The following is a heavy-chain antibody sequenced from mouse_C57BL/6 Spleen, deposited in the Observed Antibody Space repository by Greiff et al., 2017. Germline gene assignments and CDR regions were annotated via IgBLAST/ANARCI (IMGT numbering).Heavy chain of an antibody. CDR3: TRWNYGSPYWYFDV. D-gene: IGHD1-1*01. V-gene: IGHV1-15*01. Sequence: VQLQESGAELVRPGASVTLSCKASGYTFTDYEMHWVKQTPVHGLEWIGAIDPETGGTAYNQKFKGKAILTADKSSSTAYMELRSLTSEDSAVYYCTRWNYGSPYWYFDVWGTGTTVTVSS. J-gene: IGHJ1*03. CDR1: GYTFTDYE. CDR2: IDPETGGT.